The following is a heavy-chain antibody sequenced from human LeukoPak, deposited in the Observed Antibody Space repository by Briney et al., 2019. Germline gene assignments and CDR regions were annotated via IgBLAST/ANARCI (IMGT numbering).Heavy chain of an antibody. CDR2: IRGSGGGT. CDR1: GFTFNSYA. CDR3: LKARIGVVGYIEY. D-gene: IGHD6-19*01. Sequence: PGGSLRLACAASGFTFNSYAMSWVRQAPGKGLEWVSAIRGSGGGTYYADSVKGRFTISRDNSKNTLYLQMNSLRDEDTTLYYCLKARIGVVGYIEYSGQGTLVTVSS. J-gene: IGHJ4*02. V-gene: IGHV3-23*01.